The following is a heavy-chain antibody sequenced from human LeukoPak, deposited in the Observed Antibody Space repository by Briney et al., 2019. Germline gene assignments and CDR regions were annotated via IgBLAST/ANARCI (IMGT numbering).Heavy chain of an antibody. CDR2: IKDNIDGGTT. D-gene: IGHD3-3*01. Sequence: GGSLRLSCVASGFSFTSAWMVWVRQAPGKGLEWVGRIKDNIDGGTTDLAAPVKGRFTISRDDSRSTVYLQMDSLKTEDTAVYYCTTDLSHFDLSGGYYSYWGLGTLVTVSS. CDR3: TTDLSHFDLSGGYYSY. CDR1: GFSFTSAW. V-gene: IGHV3-15*01. J-gene: IGHJ4*02.